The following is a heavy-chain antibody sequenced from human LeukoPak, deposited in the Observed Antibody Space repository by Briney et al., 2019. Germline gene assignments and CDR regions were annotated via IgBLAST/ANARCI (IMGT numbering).Heavy chain of an antibody. J-gene: IGHJ5*02. V-gene: IGHV3-23*01. CDR3: GKDGGQYSSGPEFDP. D-gene: IGHD6-19*01. Sequence: GGSLRLSCAASGVVFSNTAMNWARQSPGRGLEWVSAISGGGERTFYADSVKGRFTISRDNSKNMVYLQMNSLRADDTAIYYCGKDGGQYSSGPEFDPRGQGALVTVSS. CDR2: ISGGGERT. CDR1: GVVFSNTA.